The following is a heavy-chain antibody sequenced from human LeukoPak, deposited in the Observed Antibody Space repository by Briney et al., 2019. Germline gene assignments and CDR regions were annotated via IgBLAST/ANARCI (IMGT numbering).Heavy chain of an antibody. V-gene: IGHV4-30-2*01. CDR2: IYHSGST. CDR3: AREGITIFGVHSPFDP. D-gene: IGHD3-3*01. J-gene: IGHJ5*02. Sequence: SQTLSLTCTVSGGSISSGGYYWSWIRQPPGKGLEWIGYIYHSGSTYYNPSLKSRVTISVDRSKNQFSLKLSSVTAADTAVYYCAREGITIFGVHSPFDPWGQGTLVTVSS. CDR1: GGSISSGGYY.